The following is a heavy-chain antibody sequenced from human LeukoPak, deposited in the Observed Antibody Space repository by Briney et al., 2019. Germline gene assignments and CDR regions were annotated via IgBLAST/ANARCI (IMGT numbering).Heavy chain of an antibody. D-gene: IGHD1-7*01. J-gene: IGHJ4*02. Sequence: SETLSLTCAVYGGSFSGYYWSWIRQPPGKGLEWIGEINHSGSTNYNPSLKSRVTISVDTSKNQFSLKLSSVTAADTAVYYCARSGGSITGITSLGYWGQGTLVTVSS. V-gene: IGHV4-34*01. CDR3: ARSGGSITGITSLGY. CDR2: INHSGST. CDR1: GGSFSGYY.